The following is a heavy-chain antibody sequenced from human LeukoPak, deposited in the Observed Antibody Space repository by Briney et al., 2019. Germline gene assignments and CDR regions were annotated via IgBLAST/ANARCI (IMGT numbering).Heavy chain of an antibody. CDR1: GGSFSGYY. V-gene: IGHV4-34*01. Sequence: PSETLSLTCAVYGGSFSGYYWSWIRQPPGKGLEWIGEINHSGSTNYNPSLKSRVTISVDTSKNQFSLKLSSVTAADTAVYYCARQSLYYYDSSGYYSSYCFDYWGQGTLVAVSS. CDR3: ARQSLYYYDSSGYYSSYCFDY. D-gene: IGHD3-22*01. CDR2: INHSGST. J-gene: IGHJ4*02.